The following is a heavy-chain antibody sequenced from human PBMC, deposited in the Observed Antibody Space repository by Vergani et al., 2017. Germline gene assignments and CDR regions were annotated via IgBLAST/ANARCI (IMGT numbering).Heavy chain of an antibody. V-gene: IGHV4-31*03. J-gene: IGHJ4*02. CDR1: GGSISSGDYY. CDR2: IYYSGST. D-gene: IGHD6-13*01. CDR3: ASGRIAASQSIDY. Sequence: QVQLQESGPGLVKPSQTLSLTCTVSGGSISSGDYYWSWIRQHPGKGLEWIGYIYYSGSTYYNPSLKSRLTISVDTSKNQFSLKLSSVTAADTAVYYCASGRIAASQSIDYWGQGTLVTVSS.